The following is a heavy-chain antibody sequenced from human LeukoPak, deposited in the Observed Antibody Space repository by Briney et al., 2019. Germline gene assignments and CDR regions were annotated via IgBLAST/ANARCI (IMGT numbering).Heavy chain of an antibody. CDR2: INSSGGST. CDR1: GYTFTSYY. CDR3: ARAGTDSSGYYFPTDY. Sequence: ASVKVSCKASGYTFTSYYMHWVRQAPGQGLEWMGIINSSGGSTSYAQKFQGRVTMTRDTSISTAYMELSSLRSEDTAVYYCARAGTDSSGYYFPTDYWGQGTLVTVSS. V-gene: IGHV1-46*01. J-gene: IGHJ4*02. D-gene: IGHD3-22*01.